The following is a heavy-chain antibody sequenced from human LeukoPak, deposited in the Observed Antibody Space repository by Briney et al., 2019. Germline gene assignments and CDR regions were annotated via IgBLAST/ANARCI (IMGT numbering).Heavy chain of an antibody. V-gene: IGHV4-59*01. CDR2: IYYGGST. D-gene: IGHD6-19*01. CDR1: GGSISSYY. Sequence: SETLSLTCTVSGGSISSYYWSWIRQPPGKGLEWIGYIYYGGSTNYNPSLKSRVTISVDTSKNQFSLKLSSVTAADTAVYYCARGGLVGSGWYFHVSDYWGQGTLVTVSS. J-gene: IGHJ4*02. CDR3: ARGGLVGSGWYFHVSDY.